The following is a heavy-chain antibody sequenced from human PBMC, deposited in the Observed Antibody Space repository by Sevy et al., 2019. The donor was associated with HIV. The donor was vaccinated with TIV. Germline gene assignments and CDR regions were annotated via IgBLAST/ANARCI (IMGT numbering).Heavy chain of an antibody. CDR3: AKVIHDRAARGPSDY. CDR1: GFTFSAYA. V-gene: IGHV3-23*01. D-gene: IGHD2-15*01. CDR2: ISPSGNTI. Sequence: GGSLRLSCAASGFTFSAYAMTWVRQAPGKGLEWVSSISPSGNTIYYADSVRGRFTISRDNSKHTLYLQINNLRAEDTAVYFCAKVIHDRAARGPSDYWGQGTLVTVSS. J-gene: IGHJ4*02.